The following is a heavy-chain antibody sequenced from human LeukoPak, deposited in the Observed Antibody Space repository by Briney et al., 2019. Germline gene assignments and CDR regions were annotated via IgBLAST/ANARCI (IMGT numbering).Heavy chain of an antibody. D-gene: IGHD5-24*01. Sequence: SETLTLTCAVYGGPFSGYYWTWIRHPPGKGLEWIGEINHSGNINYHPSLKSRLTISVDTSKNHISLKLSSMAAADTAVYYCARGRRWWGQGALVTVSS. J-gene: IGHJ4*02. CDR1: GGPFSGYY. CDR3: ARGRRW. V-gene: IGHV4-34*01. CDR2: INHSGNI.